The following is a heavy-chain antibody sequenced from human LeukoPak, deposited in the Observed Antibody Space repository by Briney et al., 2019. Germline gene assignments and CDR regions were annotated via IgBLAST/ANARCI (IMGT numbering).Heavy chain of an antibody. D-gene: IGHD3-22*01. J-gene: IGHJ4*02. CDR1: GGSISSYY. V-gene: IGHV4-59*12. Sequence: PSETLSLTCTLSGGSISSYYWSWIRQPPGKGLEWIGYIYYSGSTNYNPSLKSRVTISVDTSKHQFSLHLSSVTAADTAVYYCARLMGHYYDSSGPHYPGIKLEDYWGQGTLVTVSS. CDR2: IYYSGST. CDR3: ARLMGHYYDSSGPHYPGIKLEDY.